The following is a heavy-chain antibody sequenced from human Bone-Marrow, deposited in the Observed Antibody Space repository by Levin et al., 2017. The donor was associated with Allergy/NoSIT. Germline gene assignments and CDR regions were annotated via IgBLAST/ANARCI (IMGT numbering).Heavy chain of an antibody. Sequence: GGSLRLSCAATGFTVSSNYMSWVRQAPGKGLEWVSVIYSGGSTYYADSVKGRFTISRDNSKNTLYLQMNSLRAEDTAVYYCARDDGRYYFDYWGQGTLVTVSS. D-gene: IGHD3-16*02. V-gene: IGHV3-53*01. CDR3: ARDDGRYYFDY. J-gene: IGHJ4*02. CDR1: GFTVSSNY. CDR2: IYSGGST.